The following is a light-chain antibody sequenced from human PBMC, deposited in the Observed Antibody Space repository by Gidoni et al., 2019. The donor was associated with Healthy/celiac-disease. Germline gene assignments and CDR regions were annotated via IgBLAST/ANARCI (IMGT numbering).Light chain of an antibody. J-gene: IGLJ3*02. CDR1: SSNIGSNY. V-gene: IGLV1-47*01. CDR2: RTN. CDR3: AAWDDSLSGWV. Sequence: QSVLPQPPSASGPPGQRVTISCSGSSSNIGSNYVYWYQQLPGTAPKLLIYRTNQRPSGVPDRFSGSKSGTSASLAISGLRSEDEADYYCAAWDDSLSGWVFGGGTKLTVL.